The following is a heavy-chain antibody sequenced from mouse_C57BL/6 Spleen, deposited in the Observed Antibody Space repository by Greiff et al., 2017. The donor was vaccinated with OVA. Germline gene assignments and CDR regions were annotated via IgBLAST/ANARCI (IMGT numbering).Heavy chain of an antibody. CDR1: GYTFTEYT. CDR2: FYPGSGSI. J-gene: IGHJ1*03. V-gene: IGHV1-62-2*01. D-gene: IGHD1-1*01. CDR3: ARHEGAIYYYGSRYFDV. Sequence: QVQLQQSGAELVKPGASVKLSCKASGYTFTEYTIHWVKQRSGQGLEWIGWFYPGSGSIKYNEKFKDKATLTADKSSSTVYMELSRLTSEDSAVYFCARHEGAIYYYGSRYFDVWGTGTTVTVSS.